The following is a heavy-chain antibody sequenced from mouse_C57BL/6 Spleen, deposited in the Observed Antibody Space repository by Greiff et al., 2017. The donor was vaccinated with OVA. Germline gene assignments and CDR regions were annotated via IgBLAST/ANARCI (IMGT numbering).Heavy chain of an antibody. V-gene: IGHV10-1*01. CDR2: IRSKSNNSAT. CDR1: GFSFNTYA. J-gene: IGHJ3*01. Sequence: EVQLVESGGGLVQPKASLKLSCAASGFSFNTYAMNWVRQAPGKGLEWVARIRSKSNNSATYYADSVKDTFTISSDDSDSMLYLQMTNLKTEDTAMYYCDGFAYWGQGTLVTVSA. CDR3: DGFAY.